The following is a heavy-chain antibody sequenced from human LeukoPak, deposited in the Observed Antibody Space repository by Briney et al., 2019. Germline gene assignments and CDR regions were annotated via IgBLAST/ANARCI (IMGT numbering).Heavy chain of an antibody. CDR2: IYHSGST. CDR1: GYSISSGYY. J-gene: IGHJ5*02. Sequence: SETLSLTCAVSGYSISSGYYWGWIRHPPGKGLEWIGSIYHSGSTHYNPSLKSRVTISVDTTKNQFSLKQSSVTAADTAVYYCARTLGSGQLGWFDPWGQGTLVTVSS. V-gene: IGHV4-38-2*01. D-gene: IGHD2-15*01. CDR3: ARTLGSGQLGWFDP.